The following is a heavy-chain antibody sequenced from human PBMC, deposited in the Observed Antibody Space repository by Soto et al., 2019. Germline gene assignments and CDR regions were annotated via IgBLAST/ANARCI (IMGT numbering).Heavy chain of an antibody. CDR1: GFTFGDYG. V-gene: IGHV3-49*04. CDR2: IRSKAYRGTT. D-gene: IGHD2-2*01. Sequence: PGGSLRLSCTASGFTFGDYGMSWVRQAPGKGLEWVGFIRSKAYRGTTEYGASVEGRFTISRDDSKSIAYLQMNSLKTEDTAVYYCSRDGYCSSTSCSDYYGMDVWGQGTTVPSP. J-gene: IGHJ6*02. CDR3: SRDGYCSSTSCSDYYGMDV.